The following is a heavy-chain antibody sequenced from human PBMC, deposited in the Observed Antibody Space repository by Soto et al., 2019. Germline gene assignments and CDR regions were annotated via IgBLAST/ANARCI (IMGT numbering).Heavy chain of an antibody. V-gene: IGHV1-18*01. D-gene: IGHD3-10*01. CDR3: AREETYYYGSGGVFDY. Sequence: QVQLVQSGAEVKKPGASVKVSCKASGYTFTSYGISWVRQAPGQGLEWMGWISAYNGHTNYAQKLQARVTMTTDTATSTAYMELRSLRSDDTAVYYCAREETYYYGSGGVFDYWCQGTLVTVSS. J-gene: IGHJ4*02. CDR1: GYTFTSYG. CDR2: ISAYNGHT.